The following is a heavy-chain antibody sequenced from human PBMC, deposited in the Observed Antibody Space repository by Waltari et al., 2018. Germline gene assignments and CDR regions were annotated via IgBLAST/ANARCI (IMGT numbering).Heavy chain of an antibody. Sequence: LQLQESGPGLVTPSQTLSLTFNVPAGTISSGSYYWSWIRQPAGKGLEWIGYIYTSGSTNYNPALKSRVTRSVDTSKNQFSLKLSSVTAADTAVYYCASQPYSSSLLDPWGQGTLVTVSS. V-gene: IGHV4-61*09. CDR1: AGTISSGSYY. CDR3: ASQPYSSSLLDP. CDR2: IYTSGST. J-gene: IGHJ5*02. D-gene: IGHD6-6*01.